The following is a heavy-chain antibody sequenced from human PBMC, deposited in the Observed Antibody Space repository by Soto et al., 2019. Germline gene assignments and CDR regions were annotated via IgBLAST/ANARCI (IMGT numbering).Heavy chain of an antibody. CDR1: GYTFTGYY. Sequence: ASVKVSCKASGYTFTGYYMHWVRQAPGQGLEWMGWINPNSGGTNYAQKFQGWVTMTRDTSISTAYMELSRLRSDDTAVYYCARVLAAGTSWFDPWGQGTLVTVSS. V-gene: IGHV1-2*04. D-gene: IGHD6-13*01. J-gene: IGHJ5*02. CDR3: ARVLAAGTSWFDP. CDR2: INPNSGGT.